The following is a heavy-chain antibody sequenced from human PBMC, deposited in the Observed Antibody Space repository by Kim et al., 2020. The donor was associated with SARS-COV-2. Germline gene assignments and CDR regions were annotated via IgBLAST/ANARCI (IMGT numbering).Heavy chain of an antibody. J-gene: IGHJ6*02. CDR1: GFTFSSYE. CDR3: ARAGRITMVRGVDYYYYGMDV. CDR2: ISSSGSTI. Sequence: GGSLRLSCAASGFTFSSYEMNWVRQAPGKGLEWVSYISSSGSTIYYADSVKGRFTISRDNAKNSLYLQMNSLRAEDTAVYYCARAGRITMVRGVDYYYYGMDVWGQGTTVTVSS. D-gene: IGHD3-10*01. V-gene: IGHV3-48*03.